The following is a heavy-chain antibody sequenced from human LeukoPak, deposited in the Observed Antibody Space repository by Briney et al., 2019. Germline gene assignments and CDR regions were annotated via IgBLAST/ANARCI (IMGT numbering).Heavy chain of an antibody. J-gene: IGHJ3*01. CDR1: GFTLTHYN. Sequence: GGSLRLSCAASGFTLTHYNMNWVRQAPGKGLEWIAYIRSSSSAIYYADSVEGRFTISRDDAKNSLFLQMNSLRDEYTAVYFTARDLGYGDYVGAFASCGQGTMVTVSS. CDR2: IRSSSSAI. V-gene: IGHV3-48*02. CDR3: ARDLGYGDYVGAFAS. D-gene: IGHD4-17*01.